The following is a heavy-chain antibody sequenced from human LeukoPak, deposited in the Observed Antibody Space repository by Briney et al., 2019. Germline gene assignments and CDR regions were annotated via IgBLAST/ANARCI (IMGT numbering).Heavy chain of an antibody. D-gene: IGHD3-22*01. J-gene: IGHJ4*02. CDR1: GGSISSYY. Sequence: PSETLSLTCTVSGGSISSYYWSWIRQPPGKGLEWIGYIYYSGSTNYNPSLKSRVTISVDTSKDQFSLKLSSVTAADTAVYYCARVGGSHYYDSSGLDYWGQGTLSPSPQ. CDR3: ARVGGSHYYDSSGLDY. CDR2: IYYSGST. V-gene: IGHV4-59*01.